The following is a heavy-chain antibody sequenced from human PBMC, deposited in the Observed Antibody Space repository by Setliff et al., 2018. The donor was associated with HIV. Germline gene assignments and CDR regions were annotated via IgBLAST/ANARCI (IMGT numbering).Heavy chain of an antibody. CDR2: ISSSGSTI. D-gene: IGHD3-10*01. CDR1: GFPFTDYY. CDR3: ASWGPEIEQLWFGYFDL. V-gene: IGHV3-11*04. Sequence: PGGSLRLSCAASGFPFTDYYMSWVRQAPGKGLEWVSYISSSGSTINYADSVKGRFTISRDNAKNSLFLQMTSLRAEDTAVYYCASWGPEIEQLWFGYFDLWGRGTLVTVSS. J-gene: IGHJ2*01.